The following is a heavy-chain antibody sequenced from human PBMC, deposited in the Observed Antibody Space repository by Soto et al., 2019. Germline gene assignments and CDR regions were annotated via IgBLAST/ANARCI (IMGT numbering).Heavy chain of an antibody. CDR1: GFTFSSYA. CDR2: ISGSGGST. J-gene: IGHJ4*02. D-gene: IGHD3-10*01. Sequence: GGSLRLSCAASGFTFSSYAMSWVRQAPGKGLEWVSAISGSGGSTYYADSVKGRFTISRDNSKSTLYLQMNSLRAEDTAVYYCATTVLWFGEFYFDYWGQGTLVTVSS. CDR3: ATTVLWFGEFYFDY. V-gene: IGHV3-23*01.